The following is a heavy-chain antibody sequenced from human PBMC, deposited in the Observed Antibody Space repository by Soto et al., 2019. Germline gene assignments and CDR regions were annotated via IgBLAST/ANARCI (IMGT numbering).Heavy chain of an antibody. Sequence: EVQLVESGGDLVKPGGSLRLSCAASGFNFSDAWMNWVRQAPGKGLEWVGHVKTKADGGTTEYAASVKGRFSVSRDDSRNTLYLQRNSLKSEDTAMYYCTTLGTSWGQGTLVVVSS. CDR3: TTLGTS. CDR2: VKTKADGGTT. D-gene: IGHD1-1*01. CDR1: GFNFSDAW. V-gene: IGHV3-15*07. J-gene: IGHJ4*02.